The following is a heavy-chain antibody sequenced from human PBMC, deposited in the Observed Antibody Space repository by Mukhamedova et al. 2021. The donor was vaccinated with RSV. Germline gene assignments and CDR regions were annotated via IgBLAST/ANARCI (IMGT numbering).Heavy chain of an antibody. J-gene: IGHJ5*02. Sequence: NPSLKSRVTISVDTSKNQFSLKLSSVTAADTAAYYCARDYGSGSYYNEGRYWFDPWGQGTLVTVSS. V-gene: IGHV4-59*01. D-gene: IGHD3-10*01. CDR3: ARDYGSGSYYNEGRYWFDP.